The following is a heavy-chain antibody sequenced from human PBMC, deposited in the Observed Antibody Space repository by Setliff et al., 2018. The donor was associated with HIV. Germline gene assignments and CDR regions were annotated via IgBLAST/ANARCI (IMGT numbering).Heavy chain of an antibody. CDR3: ARDLRSSHGSPNYFDY. CDR1: GFTFNTFT. CDR2: ISSTSTYI. Sequence: PGGSLRLSCSASGFTFNTFTMNWVRQAPGKGLEWLSSISSTSTYIYYADSVKGRFTISRDNAKNSLYLQMSSLRAEDTAVYYCARDLRSSHGSPNYFDYWGRGALVTVSS. V-gene: IGHV3-21*06. D-gene: IGHD2-15*01. J-gene: IGHJ4*02.